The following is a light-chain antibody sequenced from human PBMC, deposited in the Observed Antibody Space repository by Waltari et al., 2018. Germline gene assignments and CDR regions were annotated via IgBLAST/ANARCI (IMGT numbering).Light chain of an antibody. J-gene: IGLJ7*01. Sequence: SYDLTQPLSVSVALGQTARITCGGNNIGGKNVHWHQQKPGQAPLLVIYRDNNRPSRIPERFSGSNSENTATLTISRAQAADEADYYCQVWDSSTAVFGGGTQLTVL. V-gene: IGLV3-9*01. CDR3: QVWDSSTAV. CDR1: NIGGKN. CDR2: RDN.